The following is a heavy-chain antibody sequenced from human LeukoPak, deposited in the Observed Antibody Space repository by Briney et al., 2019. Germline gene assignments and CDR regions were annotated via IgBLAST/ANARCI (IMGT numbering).Heavy chain of an antibody. D-gene: IGHD6-13*01. V-gene: IGHV1-8*01. CDR2: MNPNSGNT. CDR3: ARDSSSWYYNWFDP. Sequence: ASVKVSCKASGYRFTSYAIHWVRQDPGQGLEWMGWMNPNSGNTGYAQKFQGRVTMTRDTSISTAYMELSRLRSDDTAVYYCARDSSSWYYNWFDPWGQGTLVTVSS. J-gene: IGHJ5*02. CDR1: GYRFTSYA.